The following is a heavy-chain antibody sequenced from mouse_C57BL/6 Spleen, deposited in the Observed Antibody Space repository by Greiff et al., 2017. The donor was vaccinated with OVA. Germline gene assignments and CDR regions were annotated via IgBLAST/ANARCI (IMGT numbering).Heavy chain of an antibody. CDR1: GYTFTSYW. J-gene: IGHJ2*01. D-gene: IGHD3-2*02. V-gene: IGHV1-55*01. Sequence: QVHVKQPGAELVKPGASVKMSCKASGYTFTSYWITWVKQRPGQGLEWIGDIYPGSGSTNYNEKFKSKATLTVDTSSSTAYMQLSSLTSEDSAVYYCAITAQAHFDYWGQGTTLTVSS. CDR3: AITAQAHFDY. CDR2: IYPGSGST.